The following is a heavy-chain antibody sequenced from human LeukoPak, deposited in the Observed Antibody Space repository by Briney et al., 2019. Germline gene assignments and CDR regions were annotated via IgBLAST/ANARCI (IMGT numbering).Heavy chain of an antibody. CDR3: ARKSRSSGWYNWFDP. J-gene: IGHJ5*02. Sequence: PSETLSLTCTVSDGSISTYYWSWIRQPAGKGLEWIGRIYTTGSTNYNPSLKSRVTMSVDTSKNQFSLKLGSVTAADTAVYYCARKSRSSGWYNWFDPWGQGTLVTVSS. CDR1: DGSISTYY. CDR2: IYTTGST. D-gene: IGHD6-19*01. V-gene: IGHV4-4*07.